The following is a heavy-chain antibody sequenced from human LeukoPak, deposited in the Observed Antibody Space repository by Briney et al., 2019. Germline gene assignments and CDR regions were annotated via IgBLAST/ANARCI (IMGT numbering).Heavy chain of an antibody. V-gene: IGHV4-59*08. CDR3: PRHGGVVGGQGGDVFDI. CDR2: IYYSGST. D-gene: IGHD3-16*01. CDR1: GGSISSYY. Sequence: SETLSLTCTVSGGSISSYYWSWIRQPPGKGLEWIGYIYYSGSTKYNPSLKSRVTISLDTSKNQFSLKLTSVTAADTAVYYCPRHGGVVGGQGGDVFDIWGQGTMAPVSS. J-gene: IGHJ3*02.